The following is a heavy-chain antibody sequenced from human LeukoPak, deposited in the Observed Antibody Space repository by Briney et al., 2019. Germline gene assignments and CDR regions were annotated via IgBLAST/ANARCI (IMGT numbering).Heavy chain of an antibody. Sequence: SETLSLTCTVSGGSISSYYWSWIRQPPGKGLEWIGYIYYSGSTNYNPSLKSRVTISVDTSKNQFSLKLSSVTAADTAVYYCARGTSITIFGVVTRYYMDVWGKGTTVTVSS. CDR2: IYYSGST. CDR3: ARGTSITIFGVVTRYYMDV. J-gene: IGHJ6*03. CDR1: GGSISSYY. D-gene: IGHD3-3*01. V-gene: IGHV4-59*01.